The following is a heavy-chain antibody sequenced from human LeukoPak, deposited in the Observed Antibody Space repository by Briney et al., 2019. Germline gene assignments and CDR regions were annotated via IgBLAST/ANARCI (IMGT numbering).Heavy chain of an antibody. CDR2: IISFFGTA. V-gene: IGHV1-69*05. CDR3: ARGYCSGGSCHDAFDI. J-gene: IGHJ3*02. CDR1: GGTFSSYA. Sequence: SVKVSCKASGGTFSSYAISWVRQAPGEGLEWMGGIISFFGTAHYAQKFQGRVTITTDESTSTAYMELSSLRSEDTAVYYCARGYCSGGSCHDAFDIWGQGTMVTVSS. D-gene: IGHD2-15*01.